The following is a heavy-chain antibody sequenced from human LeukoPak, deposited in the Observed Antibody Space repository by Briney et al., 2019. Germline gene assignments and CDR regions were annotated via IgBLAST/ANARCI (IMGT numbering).Heavy chain of an antibody. D-gene: IGHD4-23*01. Sequence: ASVKVSCKASGYTFTGYFIHWVRQAPGQGLDWMGWVSPNSGGTNYAQKFQGRVTMTRDTSIRTAYLELSRLTSDDTALYYCARNYGGSSKYFDYWGQGTLVTVSS. V-gene: IGHV1-2*02. J-gene: IGHJ4*02. CDR3: ARNYGGSSKYFDY. CDR2: VSPNSGGT. CDR1: GYTFTGYF.